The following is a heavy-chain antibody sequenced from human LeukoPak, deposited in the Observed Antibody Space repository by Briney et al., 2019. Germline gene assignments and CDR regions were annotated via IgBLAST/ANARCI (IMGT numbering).Heavy chain of an antibody. V-gene: IGHV3-33*06. CDR2: IWYDGSNK. CDR1: GFTFSSYG. Sequence: GGSLRLSCAASGFTFSSYGMHWVRQAPGKGLEWVAVIWYDGSNKYYADSVKGRFTISRDNSKNTLYLQMNSLRAEDTAIYYCAKDRTTQDFDWYPYYFDSWGQGTLVTVSS. CDR3: AKDRTTQDFDWYPYYFDS. J-gene: IGHJ4*02. D-gene: IGHD3-9*01.